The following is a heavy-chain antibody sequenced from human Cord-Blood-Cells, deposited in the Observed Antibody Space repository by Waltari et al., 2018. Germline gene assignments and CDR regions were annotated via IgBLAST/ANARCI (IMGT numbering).Heavy chain of an antibody. CDR2: IKQDGSEK. J-gene: IGHJ2*01. CDR1: GFTFSSYW. D-gene: IGHD5-18*01. V-gene: IGHV3-7*05. Sequence: EVQLVESGGGLVQPGGSLRLSCAASGFTFSSYWMSWVRQAPGKGLEWVGNIKQDGSEKYYVDSVKGRFTISRDNAKNSLYLQMNSLRAEDTAVYYCASMHVDTAMDFDLWGRGTLVTVSS. CDR3: ASMHVDTAMDFDL.